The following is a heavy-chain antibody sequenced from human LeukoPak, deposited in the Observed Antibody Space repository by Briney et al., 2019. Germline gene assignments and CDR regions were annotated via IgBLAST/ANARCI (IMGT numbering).Heavy chain of an antibody. CDR2: ISGSGSST. Sequence: GGSLRLSCAASGFTFSSYAMSWVRQAPGKGLEWVSPISGSGSSTYYADSVKGRLTISRDNSKNTLYLQMNSLRAEDTAVYYCAKGVAVASPYYFDYWGQGTLVTASS. CDR3: AKGVAVASPYYFDY. V-gene: IGHV3-23*01. CDR1: GFTFSSYA. J-gene: IGHJ4*02. D-gene: IGHD6-19*01.